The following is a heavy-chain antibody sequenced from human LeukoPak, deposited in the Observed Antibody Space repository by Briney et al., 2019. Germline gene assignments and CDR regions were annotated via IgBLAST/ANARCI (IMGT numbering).Heavy chain of an antibody. CDR3: ARETSSNYFDY. V-gene: IGHV4-39*02. D-gene: IGHD6-13*01. CDR2: IYYSGST. Sequence: PSETLSLTCTVSGGSISSYYWSWIRRPPGKGLEWIGSIYYSGSTYYNPSLKSRVTISVDTSKNRFSLKLSSVTAADTAVYYCARETSSNYFDYWGQGTLVTVSS. CDR1: GGSISSYY. J-gene: IGHJ4*02.